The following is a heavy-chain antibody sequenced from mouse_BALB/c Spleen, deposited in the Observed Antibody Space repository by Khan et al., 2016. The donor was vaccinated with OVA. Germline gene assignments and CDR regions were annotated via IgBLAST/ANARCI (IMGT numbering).Heavy chain of an antibody. CDR2: ISYSGST. V-gene: IGHV3-2*02. J-gene: IGHJ3*01. CDR3: ARGGFAY. CDR1: GYSITSDYA. Sequence: EVQRQESGPGLVKPSQSLSLTCTVTGYSITSDYAWNWIRQFPGNKLEWMGYISYSGSTSYNPSLKSRISITRDTSKNQFFLQLNSVTTEDTATYYCARGGFAYWGQGTLVTVSA.